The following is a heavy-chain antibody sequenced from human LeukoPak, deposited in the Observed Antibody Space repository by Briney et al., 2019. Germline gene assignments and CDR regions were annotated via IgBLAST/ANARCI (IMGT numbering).Heavy chain of an antibody. CDR2: IWYDGSNK. V-gene: IGHV3-30*02. CDR3: AKDHYYYGSGIYFMHYFDY. Sequence: TGGSLRLSCAASGFTFNSYGMHWVRQAPGKGLEWVAVIWYDGSNKFYADSVKGRFTISRDNSKNTLYLQMNSLRAEDTAVYYCAKDHYYYGSGIYFMHYFDYWGQGTLVTVSS. D-gene: IGHD3-10*01. CDR1: GFTFNSYG. J-gene: IGHJ4*02.